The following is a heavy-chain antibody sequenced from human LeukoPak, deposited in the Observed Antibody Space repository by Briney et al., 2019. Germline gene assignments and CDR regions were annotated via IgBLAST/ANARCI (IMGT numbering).Heavy chain of an antibody. CDR1: GFTFSSYA. CDR2: ISGSGGST. J-gene: IGHJ4*02. CDR3: AKERTIFGVVIIPFFDY. V-gene: IGHV3-23*01. D-gene: IGHD3-3*01. Sequence: AGGSLRLSCAASGFTFSSYAMSWVRQAPGKGLEWVSAISGSGGSTYYADSVKGRFTISRDNSKNTLYLQMNSLRAEDTAVYYCAKERTIFGVVIIPFFDYWGQGTLVTVSS.